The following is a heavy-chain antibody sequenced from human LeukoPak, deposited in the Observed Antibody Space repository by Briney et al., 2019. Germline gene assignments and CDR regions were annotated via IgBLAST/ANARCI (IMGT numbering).Heavy chain of an antibody. Sequence: PGGSLRLSCAASGFTFSNAWMSWVRQAPGKGLEWVATIKKDGSEQYYVDSMKGRLTISRDNAKNSVYPQIHNLRAEDTAVYYCARDLGWLQSDYWGQGTLVTVSS. D-gene: IGHD5-24*01. J-gene: IGHJ4*02. CDR1: GFTFSNAW. CDR2: IKKDGSEQ. V-gene: IGHV3-7*01. CDR3: ARDLGWLQSDY.